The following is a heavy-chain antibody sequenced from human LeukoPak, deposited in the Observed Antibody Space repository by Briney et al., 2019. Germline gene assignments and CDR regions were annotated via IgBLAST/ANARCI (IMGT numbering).Heavy chain of an antibody. CDR3: AGPLTYYYDSSGPL. CDR2: IYYSGST. Sequence: SETLSLTCTVSGGSISSSSYYWGWIRQPPGKGLEWIGSIYYSGSTYYNPSLKSRVTISVDTSKNQFSLKLSSVTAADTAVYYWAGPLTYYYDSSGPLWGQGTLVTVSS. V-gene: IGHV4-39*07. J-gene: IGHJ4*02. CDR1: GGSISSSSYY. D-gene: IGHD3-22*01.